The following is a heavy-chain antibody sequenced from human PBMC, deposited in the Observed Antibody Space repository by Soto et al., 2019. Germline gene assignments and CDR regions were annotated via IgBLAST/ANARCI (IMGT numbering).Heavy chain of an antibody. CDR1: GGSFTSNNW. J-gene: IGHJ4*02. CDR2: IYRTGST. Sequence: QVQLQESGPGLVKPSGTLSLTCAVSGGSFTSNNWWTGVRQPPGQGLEWIGEIYRTGSTNYNPSLKSRVTISLDKSENQCSLKVTSLTAADTAVYYCASRDPGTSVDYWGQGTLVTVSS. V-gene: IGHV4-4*02. CDR3: ASRDPGTSVDY. D-gene: IGHD1-7*01.